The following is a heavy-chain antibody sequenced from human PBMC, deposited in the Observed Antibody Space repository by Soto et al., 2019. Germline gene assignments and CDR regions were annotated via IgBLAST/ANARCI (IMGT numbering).Heavy chain of an antibody. Sequence: GGSLRLSCSVSGITFRNYAMHWVRQAPGRGLEYVSGITSDGDNTWHADSVKDRFTISRDNSDDTLYLQMSSLRVEDTAKYYCVKGNQLLRYYFEFWGPVTLVTVPS. CDR2: ITSDGDNT. CDR1: GITFRNYA. D-gene: IGHD2-15*01. V-gene: IGHV3-64D*08. J-gene: IGHJ4*01. CDR3: VKGNQLLRYYFEF.